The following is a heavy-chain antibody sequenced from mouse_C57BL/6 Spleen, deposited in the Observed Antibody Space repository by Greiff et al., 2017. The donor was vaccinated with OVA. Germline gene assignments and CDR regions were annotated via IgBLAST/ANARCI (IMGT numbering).Heavy chain of an antibody. CDR2: IDPADSST. CDR1: GYTFTSYW. J-gene: IGHJ3*01. V-gene: IGHV1-59*01. Sequence: QVQLQQPGAELVRPGTSVKLSCKASGYTFTSYWMHWVKQRPGQGLEWIGVIDPADSSTNYNQKFKGKATLTVDTSSSTAYMQLSSLTSEDSAVYYCARSFYYGSRYWFAYWGQGTLVTVSA. D-gene: IGHD1-1*01. CDR3: ARSFYYGSRYWFAY.